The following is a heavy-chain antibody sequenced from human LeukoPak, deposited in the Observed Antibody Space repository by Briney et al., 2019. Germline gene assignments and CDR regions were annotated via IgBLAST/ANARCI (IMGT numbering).Heavy chain of an antibody. CDR2: IYYSGST. CDR1: GGSISSGGYY. CDR3: ARGKYCSSTSCYGPFDY. V-gene: IGHV4-31*03. J-gene: IGHJ4*02. D-gene: IGHD2-2*01. Sequence: SETLSLTCTVSGGSISSGGYYWSWNRQHPGRVLEGIGYIYYSGSTSYNPSLKSRVTISVDTSKHQFSLKLSSVTAADTAVYYCARGKYCSSTSCYGPFDYWGQGTLVTVSS.